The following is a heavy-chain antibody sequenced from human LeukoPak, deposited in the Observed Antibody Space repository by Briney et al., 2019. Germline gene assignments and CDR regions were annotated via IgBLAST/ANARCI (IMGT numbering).Heavy chain of an antibody. CDR3: ARSGYSGNYYYYMDV. V-gene: IGHV1-18*01. CDR1: GYTFTSYG. J-gene: IGHJ6*03. Sequence: ASVKVSCKASGYTFTSYGISWVRQAPGQGLEWMGWIGAYNGNTNYAQKLQGRVTMTTDTSTSTAYMELRSLRSDDTAVYYCARSGYSGNYYYYMDVWGKGATVTVSS. CDR2: IGAYNGNT. D-gene: IGHD5-12*01.